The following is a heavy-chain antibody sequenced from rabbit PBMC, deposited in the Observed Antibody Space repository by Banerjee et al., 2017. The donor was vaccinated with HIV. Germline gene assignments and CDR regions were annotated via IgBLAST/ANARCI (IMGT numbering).Heavy chain of an antibody. CDR3: ARYISGSGYYGL. V-gene: IGHV1S45*01. Sequence: QEQLEESGGGLFTLGGSLKLSCKASGIDFSNYGISWVCQAPGKGLEVIACINTITGDTVYATWAKGRFTISKASWTTVTLQMTSMTAADTATYFCARYISGSGYYGLWGQGTLVTVS. CDR2: INTITGDT. D-gene: IGHD1-1*01. J-gene: IGHJ3*01. CDR1: GIDFSNYG.